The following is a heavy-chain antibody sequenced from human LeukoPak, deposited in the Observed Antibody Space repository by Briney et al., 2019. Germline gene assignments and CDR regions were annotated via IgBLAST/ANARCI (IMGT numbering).Heavy chain of an antibody. J-gene: IGHJ4*02. Sequence: LGGSLRLSCAASGLTFSSYWMHWVRQAPGKGLVWVSRINSDGSSTSYADSVKGRFTISRDNAKNTLYLQMNSLRAEDTAVYYCAKAGHYYYDSSGYQQIYYFDYWGQGTLVTVSS. V-gene: IGHV3-74*01. CDR3: AKAGHYYYDSSGYQQIYYFDY. D-gene: IGHD3-22*01. CDR2: INSDGSST. CDR1: GLTFSSYW.